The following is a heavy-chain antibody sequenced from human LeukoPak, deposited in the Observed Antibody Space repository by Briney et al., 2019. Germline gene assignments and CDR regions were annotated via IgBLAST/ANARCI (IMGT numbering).Heavy chain of an antibody. J-gene: IGHJ5*02. V-gene: IGHV1-2*02. D-gene: IGHD2-2*01. CDR1: GYTFTGYY. CDR3: ARAPPYCSSTSCLRNGFDP. Sequence: ASVKVSCKASGYTFTGYYMHWVRQAPGQGLEWMGWINPNSGCTNYAQKFQGRVTMTRDTSISTAYMELSRLRSDDTAVYYCARAPPYCSSTSCLRNGFDPWGQGTLVSVAS. CDR2: INPNSGCT.